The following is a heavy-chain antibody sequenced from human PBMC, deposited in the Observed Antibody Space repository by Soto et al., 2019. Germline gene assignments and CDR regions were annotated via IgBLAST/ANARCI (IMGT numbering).Heavy chain of an antibody. J-gene: IGHJ4*02. V-gene: IGHV3-7*01. CDR3: ARACSSTSCFVDY. Sequence: GGSLRLSCAASGFTFSSYWMSWVRQAPGKGLGWVANIKQDGSEKYYVDSVKGRFTISRDNAKNSLYLQMNSLRAEDTAVYYCARACSSTSCFVDYWGQGTLVTVSS. CDR2: IKQDGSEK. CDR1: GFTFSSYW. D-gene: IGHD2-2*01.